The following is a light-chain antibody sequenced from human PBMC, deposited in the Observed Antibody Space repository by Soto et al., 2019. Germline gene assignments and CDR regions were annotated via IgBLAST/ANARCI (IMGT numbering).Light chain of an antibody. Sequence: DIQLTQSPSFLSASVGDRVTITCRASQGINSYLAWYQQKPGKAPKLLIYAASTLQSGVPSRFSGSGSGTEFTLTISSLQPADFATYYCQQLNSYPRTFGHGTKVAIK. V-gene: IGKV1-9*01. J-gene: IGKJ1*01. CDR1: QGINSY. CDR2: AAS. CDR3: QQLNSYPRT.